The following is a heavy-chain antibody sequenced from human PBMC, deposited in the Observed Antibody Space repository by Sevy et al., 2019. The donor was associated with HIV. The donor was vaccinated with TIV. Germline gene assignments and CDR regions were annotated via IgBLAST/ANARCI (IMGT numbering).Heavy chain of an antibody. V-gene: IGHV3-21*06. J-gene: IGHJ4*02. CDR1: GFTFNYFN. Sequence: GGSLRLSCAASGFTFNYFNMNWVRQAPGKGLEWVSSISCGSSYIKYADSVQGRFTISRDNAKSSLYLQMNSLSAVDTAVYYCARNRDYYDSSGFSFWGQGTLVTVSS. D-gene: IGHD3-22*01. CDR3: ARNRDYYDSSGFSF. CDR2: ISCGSSYI.